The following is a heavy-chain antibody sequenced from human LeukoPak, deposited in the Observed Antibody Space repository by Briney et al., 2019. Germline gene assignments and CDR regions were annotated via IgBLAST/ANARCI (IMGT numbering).Heavy chain of an antibody. J-gene: IGHJ4*02. Sequence: SETLSLTCTVSGGSISSYYWSWIRQPPGKGLEWIGYIYYSGSTNYNPSLKSRVTISVDTSKNQFSLKLSSVTAVDTAVYYCARVLGSMITFGGVIPSSFDYWGQGTLVTVSS. CDR3: ARVLGSMITFGGVIPSSFDY. V-gene: IGHV4-59*01. CDR2: IYYSGST. CDR1: GGSISSYY. D-gene: IGHD3-16*02.